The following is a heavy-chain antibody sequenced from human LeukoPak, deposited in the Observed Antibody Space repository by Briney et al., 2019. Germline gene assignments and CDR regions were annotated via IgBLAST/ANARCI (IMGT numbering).Heavy chain of an antibody. CDR2: IQYSGST. CDR1: GDSVSGISFY. D-gene: IGHD3-22*01. V-gene: IGHV4-61*01. J-gene: IGHJ4*02. CDR3: ARYYDSSGYWSIPHFDY. Sequence: SETLSLTCTVSGDSVSGISFYWSWIRQPPGKGLQYIGYIQYSGSTNYNPSLKSRVTISVDTSKNQFSLKLSSVTAADTAVYYCARYYDSSGYWSIPHFDYWGQGTLVTVSS.